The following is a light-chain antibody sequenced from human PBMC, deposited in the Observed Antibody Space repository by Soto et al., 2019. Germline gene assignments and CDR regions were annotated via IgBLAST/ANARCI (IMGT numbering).Light chain of an antibody. CDR3: QQYNNWPLT. CDR1: QSVSSD. CDR2: GAS. Sequence: EIVMTQSPATLSVSPGERATLSCRASQSVSSDLVWYQQKPGQAPRLLIYGASTRATGIPVRFSGSGSGTEFTLTISSLQSEDFAVYYCQQYNNWPLTFGGGTKV. J-gene: IGKJ4*01. V-gene: IGKV3-15*01.